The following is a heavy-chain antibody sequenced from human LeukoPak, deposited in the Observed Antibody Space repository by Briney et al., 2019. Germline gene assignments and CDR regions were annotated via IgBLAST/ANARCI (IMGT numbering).Heavy chain of an antibody. V-gene: IGHV4-39*07. CDR2: IYYNEAT. J-gene: IGHJ4*02. CDR3: AREHRWLSQTSPGDS. Sequence: SETLSLTCSVSGGSIKSSDYYWGGIRQPPGKGLEWDGTIYYNEATQYNPSLKSRVTISVDTSRNQFSLRLRSVTAADTAVYYCAREHRWLSQTSPGDSWGQGILVTVSS. CDR1: GGSIKSSDYY. D-gene: IGHD6-19*01.